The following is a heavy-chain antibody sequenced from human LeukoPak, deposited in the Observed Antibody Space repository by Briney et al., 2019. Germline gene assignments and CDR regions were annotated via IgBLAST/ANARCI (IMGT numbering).Heavy chain of an antibody. CDR1: GGSISSYY. Sequence: PSGTLSLTCTVSGGSISSYYWSWIRQPPGKGLEWIGYIYYSGSTNYNPSLKSRVTISVDTSKNQFSLKLSSVTAADTAVYYCARHPDASGWYYFDYWGQGTLVTVSS. D-gene: IGHD6-19*01. CDR3: ARHPDASGWYYFDY. J-gene: IGHJ4*02. V-gene: IGHV4-59*08. CDR2: IYYSGST.